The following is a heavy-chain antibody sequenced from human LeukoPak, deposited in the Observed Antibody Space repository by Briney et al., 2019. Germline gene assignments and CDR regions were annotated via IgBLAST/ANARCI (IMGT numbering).Heavy chain of an antibody. D-gene: IGHD5-12*01. J-gene: IGHJ5*02. Sequence: PSETLSLTCSVSGGSISSTSCYWGWIRRPPGKGLEWIASIYYSGTTHYNPSLKSRVTMSVDTSKNQFSLKLSAVTAADTAVYYCARQFHGSGYVDDLWGQGTLVTVSS. CDR3: ARQFHGSGYVDDL. CDR1: GGSISSTSCY. V-gene: IGHV4-39*01. CDR2: IYYSGTT.